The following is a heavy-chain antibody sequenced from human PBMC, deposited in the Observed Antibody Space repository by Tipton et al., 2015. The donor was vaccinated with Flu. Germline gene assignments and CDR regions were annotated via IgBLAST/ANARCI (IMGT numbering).Heavy chain of an antibody. V-gene: IGHV4-59*08. Sequence: TLSLTCTVSSGSISSDYWSWIRQPPGRGLEWIAYISYTGSTNYNPSLKSRVTISIDTSKNQLSLKLSSVTAADTAVNYCARQGPGGRSFDIWGQGTMVTVSS. CDR2: ISYTGST. D-gene: IGHD2-8*02. J-gene: IGHJ3*02. CDR1: SGSISSDY. CDR3: ARQGPGGRSFDI.